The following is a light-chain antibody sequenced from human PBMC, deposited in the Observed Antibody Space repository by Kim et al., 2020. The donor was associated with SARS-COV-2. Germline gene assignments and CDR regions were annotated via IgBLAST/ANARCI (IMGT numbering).Light chain of an antibody. Sequence: EIVMTQSPATLSVSPGERATLSCRASQSVSSNLAWYQQKPRQAPRLLIYGASTRATGLPARFSGGESGTEFTLTISSLQSEDFAVYYCQQYNNWPPTFGQGTKVDIK. J-gene: IGKJ1*01. CDR2: GAS. CDR1: QSVSSN. V-gene: IGKV3-15*01. CDR3: QQYNNWPPT.